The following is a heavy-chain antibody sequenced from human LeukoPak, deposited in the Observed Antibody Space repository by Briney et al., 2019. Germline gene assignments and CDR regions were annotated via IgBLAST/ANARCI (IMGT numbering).Heavy chain of an antibody. CDR2: ISYDGSNK. J-gene: IGHJ3*02. CDR3: AKGRFGGATYAFDI. V-gene: IGHV3-30*18. D-gene: IGHD3-16*01. CDR1: GFTFNNYG. Sequence: GGSLRLSCAASGFTFNNYGIHWVRQAPGKGLEWVAVISYDGSNKYYADSAKGRFTISRDNSKNTLYLQMNSLRAEDTAVYYCAKGRFGGATYAFDIWGQGTMVTVSS.